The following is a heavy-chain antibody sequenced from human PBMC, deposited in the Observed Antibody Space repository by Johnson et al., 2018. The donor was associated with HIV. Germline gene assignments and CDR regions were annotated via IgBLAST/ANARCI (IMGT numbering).Heavy chain of an antibody. CDR3: GRIVGAWKNNAFVI. D-gene: IGHD1-26*01. CDR1: GFTFSSYW. CDR2: IKQDGSEK. J-gene: IGHJ3*02. V-gene: IGHV3-7*05. Sequence: VQLVESGGGLVQPGGSLRLSCAASGFTFSSYWMSWVRQAPGKGLEWVANIKQDGSEKYYVDSVKGRFTNSRDNAKNSLYLQMNSRRAEDTAVYDCGRIVGAWKNNAFVILGQGPMVIFSS.